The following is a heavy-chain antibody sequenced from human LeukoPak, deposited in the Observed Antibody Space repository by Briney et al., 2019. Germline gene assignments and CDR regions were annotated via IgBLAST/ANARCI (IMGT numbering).Heavy chain of an antibody. V-gene: IGHV4-34*01. J-gene: IGHJ4*02. Sequence: PSETLSLTCAVYGGSFSGYYWSWIRQPPGKGLEWIGEINHSGSTNYNPSLKSRVTISVDTSKNQFSLKLSSVTAADTAVYYCARRRGGSYFRYYFDYWGQGTLVTVSS. CDR2: INHSGST. D-gene: IGHD1-26*01. CDR1: GGSFSGYY. CDR3: ARRRGGSYFRYYFDY.